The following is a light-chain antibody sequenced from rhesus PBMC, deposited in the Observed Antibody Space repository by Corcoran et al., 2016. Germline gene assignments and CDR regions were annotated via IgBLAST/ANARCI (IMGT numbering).Light chain of an antibody. CDR3: YQHSSGWT. CDR1: QSVSSY. V-gene: IGKV3-10*01. Sequence: QVILTQSPATLSLSPGERATLSCRASQSVSSYLAWYQQKPGQAPRLLTYGASSRATVIPDSVSGSGSGTDFTPTISSLEPEDVGVYPCYQHSSGWTFGQGTKVEIK. CDR2: GAS. J-gene: IGKJ1*01.